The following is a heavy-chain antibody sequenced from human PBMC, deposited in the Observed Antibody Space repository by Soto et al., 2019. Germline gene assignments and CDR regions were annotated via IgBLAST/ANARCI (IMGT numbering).Heavy chain of an antibody. V-gene: IGHV3-13*01. CDR3: ARARVSYDFWSGYGMDV. D-gene: IGHD3-3*01. CDR1: GFTFSSYD. Sequence: ESGGGLVQPGGSLRLSCAASGFTFSSYDMHWVRQATGKGLEWVSAIGTAGDTYYPGSVKGRFTISRENAKNSLYLQMNSLRAEDTAVYYCARARVSYDFWSGYGMDVWGQGTTVTVSS. J-gene: IGHJ6*02. CDR2: IGTAGDT.